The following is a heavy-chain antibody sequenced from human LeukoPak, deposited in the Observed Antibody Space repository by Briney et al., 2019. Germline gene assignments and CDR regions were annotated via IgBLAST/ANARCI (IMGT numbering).Heavy chain of an antibody. CDR1: GASITTYY. Sequence: SETLSLTCTVSGASITTYYWSWIRQPAGKGLEWIGRIYISGSPSYNPSLKSRVTMSLDTSKNQFSLNLSSVTAADTAVYYCARGGERWLQPFDYWGQGTLVTVSS. J-gene: IGHJ4*02. CDR3: ARGGERWLQPFDY. V-gene: IGHV4-4*07. D-gene: IGHD5-24*01. CDR2: IYISGSP.